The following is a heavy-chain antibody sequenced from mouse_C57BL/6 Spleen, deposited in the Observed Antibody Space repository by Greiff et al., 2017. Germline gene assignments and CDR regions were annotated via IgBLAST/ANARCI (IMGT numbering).Heavy chain of an antibody. V-gene: IGHV1-82*01. CDR2: IYPGDGDT. CDR3: ASSSYYEYSYFDY. Sequence: VMLVEPGPELVKPGASVKISCKASGYAFSSSWMNWVKQRPGKGLEWIGRIYPGDGDTNYNGKFKGKATLTADKSSSTAYMQLSSLTSENSAVYVCASSSYYEYSYFDYWGQGTTLTVSS. CDR1: GYAFSSSW. J-gene: IGHJ2*01. D-gene: IGHD2-4*01.